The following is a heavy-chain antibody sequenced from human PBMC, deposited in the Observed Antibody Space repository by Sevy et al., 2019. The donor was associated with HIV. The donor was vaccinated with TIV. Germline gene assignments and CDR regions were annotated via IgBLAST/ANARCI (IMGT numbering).Heavy chain of an antibody. Sequence: GGSLRLTCTASGFTVSSNYMSWVRQAPGKGLEWVSVLYSGGSTYYADSVKGRFTISRDNSKNTLYLQMNSLRAEDTAVYYCARVTVRGFDYWVQGTLVTVSS. V-gene: IGHV3-53*01. CDR2: LYSGGST. CDR3: ARVTVRGFDY. CDR1: GFTVSSNY. J-gene: IGHJ4*02. D-gene: IGHD3-10*01.